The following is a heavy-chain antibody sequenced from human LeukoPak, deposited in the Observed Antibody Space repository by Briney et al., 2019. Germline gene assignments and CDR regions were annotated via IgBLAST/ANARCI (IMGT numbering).Heavy chain of an antibody. CDR3: ARAMVRGALFDY. CDR1: GGSISSSSYY. V-gene: IGHV4-39*07. CDR2: IYYSGST. J-gene: IGHJ4*02. Sequence: SETLSLTCTVSGGSISSSSYYWGWSRQPPGKGLEWIGSIYYSGSTYYNPSLKSRVTISVDTSKNQFSLKLSSVTAADTAVYYCARAMVRGALFDYWGQGTLVTVSS. D-gene: IGHD3-10*01.